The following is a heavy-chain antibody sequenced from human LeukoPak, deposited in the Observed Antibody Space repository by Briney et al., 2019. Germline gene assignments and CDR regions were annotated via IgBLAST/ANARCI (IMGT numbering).Heavy chain of an antibody. CDR2: IKQDGILK. CDR3: ARLGGETTRFDL. J-gene: IGHJ5*02. Sequence: GGSLRLSCGASGFTFRNNWMSWVRQAPGRGLDWVATIKQDGILKHYVDSVTGRFTISGDNAKNSLYLQMDSLRVEDTAVYYCARLGGETTRFDLWGQGVLVTVSS. CDR1: GFTFRNNW. V-gene: IGHV3-7*01. D-gene: IGHD1-7*01.